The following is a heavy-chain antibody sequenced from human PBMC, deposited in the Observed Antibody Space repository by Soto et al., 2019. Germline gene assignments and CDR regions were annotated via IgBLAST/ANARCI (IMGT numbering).Heavy chain of an antibody. CDR3: AKDPSGGLGRPDDC. J-gene: IGHJ4*02. CDR1: GLIFSNYA. V-gene: IGHV3-23*01. Sequence: EVQLLESGGGLVQPGGSLRLSCAASGLIFSNYAMSWVRQAPGKGLEWVSAISGSGGSTFYADSVKGRFTISRDNSKNTVYLQMNSLRAEDTAVYDSAKDPSGGLGRPDDCWGQGTLVTVSS. CDR2: ISGSGGST. D-gene: IGHD3-16*01.